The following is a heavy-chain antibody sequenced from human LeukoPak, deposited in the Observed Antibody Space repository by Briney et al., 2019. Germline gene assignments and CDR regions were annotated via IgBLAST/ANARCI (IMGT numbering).Heavy chain of an antibody. Sequence: ASVKVSFKSSGYIFTNYAISWVRQAPGQGLEWMGWISGYNGNTNYAQKLQGRVTMTTDTSTSTAYMELRSLRSDDTAVYYCAWDGSGGERGAFDIWGQGTMVTVSS. D-gene: IGHD3-10*01. CDR1: GYIFTNYA. CDR2: ISGYNGNT. CDR3: AWDGSGGERGAFDI. V-gene: IGHV1-18*01. J-gene: IGHJ3*02.